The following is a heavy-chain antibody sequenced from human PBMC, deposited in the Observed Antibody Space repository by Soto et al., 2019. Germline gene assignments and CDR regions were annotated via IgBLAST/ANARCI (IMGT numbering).Heavy chain of an antibody. CDR3: ARGHYDILTGYSPFGY. J-gene: IGHJ4*02. Sequence: GASVKVSCKASGYTFTDYYMHWVRQAPGQGLEWMGWINPNSGGTNYAQKFQGRVTMTRDTSISTAYMELSRLRSDDTAVYYCARGHYDILTGYSPFGYWGQGTLVTVSS. CDR2: INPNSGGT. V-gene: IGHV1-2*02. CDR1: GYTFTDYY. D-gene: IGHD3-9*01.